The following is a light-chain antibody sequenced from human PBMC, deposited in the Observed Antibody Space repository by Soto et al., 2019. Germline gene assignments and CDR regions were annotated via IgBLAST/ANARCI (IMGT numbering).Light chain of an antibody. Sequence: DIVMSQSPLSLPVIPGEPASISCRSSQSLLHTNGYNSLDWYLQKPGQSPQLLIYLGSNRASGVPDRFSGSGSGIDFTLKISRVEAEDVGVYYCNEALQSPLTFGPGTKVDIK. CDR2: LGS. CDR3: NEALQSPLT. J-gene: IGKJ3*01. V-gene: IGKV2-28*01. CDR1: QSLLHTNGYNS.